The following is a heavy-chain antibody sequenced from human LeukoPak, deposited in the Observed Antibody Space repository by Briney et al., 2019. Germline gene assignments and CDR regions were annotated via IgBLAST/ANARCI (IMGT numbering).Heavy chain of an antibody. V-gene: IGHV4-39*07. CDR1: GGSLSSSSDY. J-gene: IGHJ4*02. CDR3: ATSRSANYYSGY. Sequence: PSETLSLTCTVSGGSLSSSSDYWGWIRQPPGKGLEWIGSIHYSGNTYYNPSLKSRVTISVDTSKNQFSLKLSSVTAADAAVYYWATSRSANYYSGYWGQGTLVTVSS. D-gene: IGHD4/OR15-4a*01. CDR2: IHYSGNT.